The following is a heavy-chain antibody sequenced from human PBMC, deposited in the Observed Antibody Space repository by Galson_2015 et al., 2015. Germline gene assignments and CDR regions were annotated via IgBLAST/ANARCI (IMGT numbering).Heavy chain of an antibody. V-gene: IGHV1-3*01. Sequence: SVKVSCKASGYTFTSYGVHWVRQAPGQRLEWMGWINAGNGDTKNSQKFQDRVTVSRDTSASIVYLELSSLTSEDTATYYCARERSFGHSYYGMDVWGQGTTVTVSS. CDR1: GYTFTSYG. J-gene: IGHJ6*02. CDR3: ARERSFGHSYYGMDV. CDR2: INAGNGDT. D-gene: IGHD5-18*01.